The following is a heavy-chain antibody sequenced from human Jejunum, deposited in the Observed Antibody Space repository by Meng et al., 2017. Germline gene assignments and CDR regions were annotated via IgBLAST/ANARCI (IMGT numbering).Heavy chain of an antibody. V-gene: IGHV1-2*02. D-gene: IGHD3-22*01. Sequence: QVQWVQSGDEVKKPGASVKVSCKASGYTFADYYIHWVRQAPGQGLEWMGWNDPNSGATSYAQKFQSRVTMTRDTSINTAYLELSSLRSDDTAVYYCARDLTKYYDGSGSPLSNYWGQGTLVTVSS. CDR2: NDPNSGAT. J-gene: IGHJ4*02. CDR3: ARDLTKYYDGSGSPLSNY. CDR1: GYTFADYY.